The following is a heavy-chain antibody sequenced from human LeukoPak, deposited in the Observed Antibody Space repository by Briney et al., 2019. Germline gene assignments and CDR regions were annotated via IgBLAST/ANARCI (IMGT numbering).Heavy chain of an antibody. J-gene: IGHJ4*02. CDR3: AAYLGQLLSY. D-gene: IGHD6-13*01. Sequence: ASVKVSCKVSGDTLTESSTHWVRQAPGKGLEWMGGFEPEDGEAIYSQRFQGRLTLTEDTSTDTAYMELSSLTSEDTAVYFCAAYLGQLLSYWGQGTLVTVSS. CDR1: GDTLTESS. CDR2: FEPEDGEA. V-gene: IGHV1-24*01.